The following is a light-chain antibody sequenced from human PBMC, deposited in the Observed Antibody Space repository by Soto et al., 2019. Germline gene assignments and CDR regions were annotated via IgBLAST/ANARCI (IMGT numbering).Light chain of an antibody. CDR1: QSLNGN. CDR3: QQYNYWPS. Sequence: EILMTQSPATLSVSPGERATLSCRASQSLNGNLACYQQKPGQPPKLLISRASTRATDIPVSFTGSGSGTDFTLTINSLQSEDVAFYYCQQYNYWPSFGQGTKVEIK. V-gene: IGKV3-15*01. J-gene: IGKJ1*01. CDR2: RAS.